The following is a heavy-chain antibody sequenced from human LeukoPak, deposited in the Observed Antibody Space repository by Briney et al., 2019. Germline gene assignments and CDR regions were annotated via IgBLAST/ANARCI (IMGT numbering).Heavy chain of an antibody. J-gene: IGHJ6*03. CDR2: INSDGSST. V-gene: IGHV3-74*01. D-gene: IGHD1-14*01. CDR1: GFTFSSYR. CDR3: ATNSRRPHQYYMDV. Sequence: GGSLRLSCAASGFTFSSYRMYWVRQAPGKGLVWVSRINSDGSSTTYADSVKGRFTISRDNSKNTLYLQMTSLRVEDTAVYYCATNSRRPHQYYMDVWGKGTTVTVSS.